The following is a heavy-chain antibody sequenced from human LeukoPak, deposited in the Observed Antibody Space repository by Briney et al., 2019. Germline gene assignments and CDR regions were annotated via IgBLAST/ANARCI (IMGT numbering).Heavy chain of an antibody. Sequence: PGRSLRLSCAASGFTVSNNYMSWVRRAAGKGLEWVALIYSAGGTYYAGSVKGRFTISRDNSKNTLHLQMNSLRAEDTAVYYCVRNSGELGAWGQGTLVTVSS. CDR3: VRNSGELGA. CDR2: IYSAGGT. V-gene: IGHV3-53*01. CDR1: GFTVSNNY. D-gene: IGHD2-21*01. J-gene: IGHJ5*02.